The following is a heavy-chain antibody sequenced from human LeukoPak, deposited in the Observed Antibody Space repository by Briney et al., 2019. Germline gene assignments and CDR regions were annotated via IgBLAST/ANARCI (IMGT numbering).Heavy chain of an antibody. CDR2: IIPIFGTA. CDR3: ARDPGYSSGNNWFDP. D-gene: IGHD6-19*01. J-gene: IGHJ5*02. CDR1: GGTFSSYA. Sequence: SVKVSCKASGGTFSSYAISWVRQAPGQGLEWMGGIIPIFGTANYAQKFQGRVTITADKSTSTAYMDLTSLRSEDTAVYYCARDPGYSSGNNWFDPWGQGTLVTVSS. V-gene: IGHV1-69*06.